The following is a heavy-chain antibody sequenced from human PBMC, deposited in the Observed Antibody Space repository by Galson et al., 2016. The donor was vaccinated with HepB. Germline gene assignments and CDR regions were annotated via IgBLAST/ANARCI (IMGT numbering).Heavy chain of an antibody. Sequence: SLRLSCAASGFTVNNNPMAWVRQAPGKGLEWVSAISGSTGRTYYADSVKGHFTISRDNYKNTLYLQMNSLRAGDTALYYCAKESPKNAGGALDIWGQGTMVTVSS. V-gene: IGHV3-23*01. J-gene: IGHJ3*02. CDR3: AKESPKNAGGALDI. CDR2: ISGSTGRT. CDR1: GFTVNNNP. D-gene: IGHD1-1*01.